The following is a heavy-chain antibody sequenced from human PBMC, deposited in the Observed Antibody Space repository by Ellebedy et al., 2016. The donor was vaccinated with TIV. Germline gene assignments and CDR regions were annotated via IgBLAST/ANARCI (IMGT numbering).Heavy chain of an antibody. CDR2: VNSDGSST. Sequence: GGSLRLSXAASGFTFSSYWMHWVRQAPGKGPVWVSRVNSDGSSTSYADSVKGRFTISRDNAKNTLHLQIHSLRAEDTAMYYCTRGKDALDIWGQGTMVTVSS. CDR1: GFTFSSYW. J-gene: IGHJ3*02. CDR3: TRGKDALDI. V-gene: IGHV3-74*01.